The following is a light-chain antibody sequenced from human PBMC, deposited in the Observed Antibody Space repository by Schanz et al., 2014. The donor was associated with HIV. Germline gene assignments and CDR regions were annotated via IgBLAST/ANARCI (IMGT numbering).Light chain of an antibody. V-gene: IGLV2-14*01. Sequence: QSALTQPASVSGSPGQSITISCTGTTSDVGAYNYVSWYQQHPGKAPKLMIYDVSNRPSGVSNRFSGSKSGNTTSLTISGLQAEDEADYYCSSYTSSSTPNVFGTGTKLPVL. CDR2: DVS. CDR1: TSDVGAYNY. J-gene: IGLJ1*01. CDR3: SSYTSSSTPNV.